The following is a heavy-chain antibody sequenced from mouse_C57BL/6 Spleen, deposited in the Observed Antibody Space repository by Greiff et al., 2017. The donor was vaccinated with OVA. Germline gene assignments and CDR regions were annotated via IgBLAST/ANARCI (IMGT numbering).Heavy chain of an antibody. V-gene: IGHV1-50*01. Sequence: QVQLQQPGAELVKPGASVKLSCKASGYTFTSYWMQWVKQRPGQGLEWIGEIDPSDSYTNYNQKFKGKATLTVDTSSSTAYMQLSSLTSEDSAVYYCARRGVYYGSSYYFDYWGQGTTLTVSS. J-gene: IGHJ2*01. CDR3: ARRGVYYGSSYYFDY. CDR1: GYTFTSYW. D-gene: IGHD1-1*01. CDR2: IDPSDSYT.